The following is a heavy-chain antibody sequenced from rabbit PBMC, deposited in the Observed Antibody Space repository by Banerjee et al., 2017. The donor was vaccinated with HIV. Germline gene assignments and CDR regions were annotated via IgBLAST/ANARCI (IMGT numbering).Heavy chain of an antibody. CDR3: ARDTSSSFSSYGMDL. D-gene: IGHD1-1*01. V-gene: IGHV1S45*01. J-gene: IGHJ6*01. CDR2: IDTGSSGFT. Sequence: QEQLVESGGGLVQPGASLTLTCTASGVSFSSSSYMCWVRQAPGKGLEWIACIDTGSSGFTYFATWAKGRFTCSKTSSTTVTLQMTRLTAADTATYFCARDTSSSFSSYGMDLWGPGT. CDR1: GVSFSSSSY.